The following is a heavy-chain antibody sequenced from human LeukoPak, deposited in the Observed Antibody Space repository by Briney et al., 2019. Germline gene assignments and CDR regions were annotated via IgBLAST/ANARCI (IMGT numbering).Heavy chain of an antibody. D-gene: IGHD3-22*01. J-gene: IGHJ3*02. CDR2: TYYSGST. V-gene: IGHV4-59*01. Sequence: SETLSLTCTVSGGSISSYYWSWIRQPPGKGLEWIGYTYYSGSTNYNPSLKSRVTISVDTSKNQFSLKLSSVTAADTAVYYCARAGDYYDSSGYYIDAFDIWGQGTMVTVSS. CDR1: GGSISSYY. CDR3: ARAGDYYDSSGYYIDAFDI.